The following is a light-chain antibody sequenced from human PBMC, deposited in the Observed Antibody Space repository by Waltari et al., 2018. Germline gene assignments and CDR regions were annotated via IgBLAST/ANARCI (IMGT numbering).Light chain of an antibody. V-gene: IGLV3-19*01. J-gene: IGLJ2*01. CDR3: HSRDTTSTRL. CDR2: GQN. CDR1: SLRRFY. Sequence: SSELTQDPAVSVALGQTVRITCQGDSLRRFYARWYQQRPGQAPILVLYGQNNRPSGIPDRFSGSTSGNTASLTITRAQAEDEGDYFCHSRDTTSTRLFGGGTRVTV.